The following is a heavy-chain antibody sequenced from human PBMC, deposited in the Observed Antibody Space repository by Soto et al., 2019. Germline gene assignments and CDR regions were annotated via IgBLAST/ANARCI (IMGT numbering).Heavy chain of an antibody. Sequence: GASVKVSCKTSGGTFSSSGISWVRQAPGQGLERKGGIIPIFGRANYAQKFQGRVTFTADESTTTAYMELRSLRAEDTAVYYCAREYSSSATHHKFYYYYYYGMDVWGQGTTVTVSS. D-gene: IGHD6-6*01. J-gene: IGHJ6*02. CDR2: IIPIFGRA. CDR1: GGTFSSSG. V-gene: IGHV1-69*13. CDR3: AREYSSSATHHKFYYYYYYGMDV.